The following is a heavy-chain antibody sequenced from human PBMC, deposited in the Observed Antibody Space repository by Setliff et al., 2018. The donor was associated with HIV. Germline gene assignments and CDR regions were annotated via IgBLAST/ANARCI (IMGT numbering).Heavy chain of an antibody. J-gene: IGHJ2*01. CDR1: GGSINSYY. Sequence: SETLSLTCTVSGGSINSYYWSWIRQPPGKGLEWIGYIYATGSTNYNPSLKGRVTVSVDTAKNQFSLRLSSVTAADTAVYYCARPVAGAPHWYFDLWGRGTLVTVSS. D-gene: IGHD6-19*01. CDR3: ARPVAGAPHWYFDL. CDR2: IYATGST. V-gene: IGHV4-4*09.